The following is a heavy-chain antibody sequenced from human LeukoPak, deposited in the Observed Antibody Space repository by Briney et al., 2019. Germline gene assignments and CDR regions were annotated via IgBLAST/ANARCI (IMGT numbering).Heavy chain of an antibody. CDR3: ARAPFEYSSSSDYYYYYMDV. D-gene: IGHD6-6*01. J-gene: IGHJ6*03. Sequence: GASVKVSCKASGYTFTSYYMHWVRQAPGQGLEWMGGIIPIFGTANYAQKFQGRVTITADESTSTAYMELSSLRSEDTAVYYCARAPFEYSSSSDYYYYYMDVWGEGTTVTVSS. CDR2: IIPIFGTA. CDR1: GYTFTSYY. V-gene: IGHV1-69*13.